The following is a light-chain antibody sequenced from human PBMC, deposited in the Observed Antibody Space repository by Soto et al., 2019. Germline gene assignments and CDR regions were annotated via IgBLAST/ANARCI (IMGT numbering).Light chain of an antibody. CDR2: DAS. J-gene: IGKJ5*01. V-gene: IGKV3-15*01. CDR3: QQYHNWPIT. Sequence: EIVLTQSPGTLSLSPGERATLSCRASQSVSSSYLAWYQQKPGQAPRLLIYDASTRATGIPDRFSGSGSETEFTLTISSLQSEDFAVYYCQQYHNWPITFGQGTRLEIK. CDR1: QSVSSSY.